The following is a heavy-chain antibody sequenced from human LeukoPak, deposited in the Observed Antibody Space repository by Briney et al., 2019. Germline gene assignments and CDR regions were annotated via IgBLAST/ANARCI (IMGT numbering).Heavy chain of an antibody. CDR2: TYYRSKWYN. V-gene: IGHV6-1*01. D-gene: IGHD3-22*01. J-gene: IGHJ4*02. CDR1: GDSVSSSSAT. CDR3: AREGSDGYLFDY. Sequence: SQTLSLTCAISGDSVSSSSATWDWIRQSPSRGLEWLGRTYYRSKWYNDYAVSVKSRVTINPDTSKNQFSLQLNSVTPEDTAVYYCAREGSDGYLFDYWGQGSLVIVSS.